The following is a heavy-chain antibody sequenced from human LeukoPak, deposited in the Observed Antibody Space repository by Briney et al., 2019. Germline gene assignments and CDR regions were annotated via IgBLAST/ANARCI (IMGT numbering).Heavy chain of an antibody. V-gene: IGHV1-2*02. CDR1: GYTFTGYY. J-gene: IGHJ1*01. CDR2: INPDSGGT. CDR3: ARIAAAGVEYFQH. D-gene: IGHD6-13*01. Sequence: GASVKVSCKASGYTFTGYYVHWVRQAPGQGLEWMGWINPDSGGTNYAQKFQGRVTMTRDTSISTAYMELSSLRSEDTAVYYCARIAAAGVEYFQHWGQGTLVTVSS.